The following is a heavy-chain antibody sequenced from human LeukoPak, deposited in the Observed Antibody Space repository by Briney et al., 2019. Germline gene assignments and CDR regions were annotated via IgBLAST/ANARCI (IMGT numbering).Heavy chain of an antibody. J-gene: IGHJ5*01. CDR3: ARHRSPSSSSFFDS. CDR1: GGSISDYH. D-gene: IGHD6-6*01. CDR2: IYTSGST. V-gene: IGHV4-4*09. Sequence: PSETLSLTCTVSGGSISDYHWSWVRHPPGKGLVWLRYIYTSGSTNYNPSLKSRVTISADTSKNQFSLKLSSVTAADTAVYYCARHRSPSSSSFFDSWGQGTLVSVSS.